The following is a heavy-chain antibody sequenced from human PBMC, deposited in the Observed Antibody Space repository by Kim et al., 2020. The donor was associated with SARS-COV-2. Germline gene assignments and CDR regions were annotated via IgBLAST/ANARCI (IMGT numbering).Heavy chain of an antibody. CDR1: GGSFSGYY. CDR3: ALTVTRSFDY. J-gene: IGHJ4*02. V-gene: IGHV4-34*01. Sequence: SETLSLTCAVYGGSFSGYYWSWIRQPPGKGLEWIGEINHSGSTNYNPSLKSRVTISVDTSKNQFSLKLSSVTAADTAVYYCALTVTRSFDYWGQGTLVTV. CDR2: INHSGST. D-gene: IGHD4-17*01.